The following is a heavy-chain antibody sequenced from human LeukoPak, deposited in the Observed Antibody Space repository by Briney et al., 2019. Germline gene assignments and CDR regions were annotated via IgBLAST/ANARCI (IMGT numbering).Heavy chain of an antibody. J-gene: IGHJ4*02. CDR2: IYHGSA. CDR1: GGSIRSYY. Sequence: SETLSLTCTVSGGSIRSYYWTWVRQPPGKGLEWIGYIYHGSATYNPSLKSRVTISVDTSKNQFSLKLSSVTAADTAVYYCTRLHWGSGGSGSFDYWGQGTLVTVSS. V-gene: IGHV4-59*08. D-gene: IGHD7-27*01. CDR3: TRLHWGSGGSGSFDY.